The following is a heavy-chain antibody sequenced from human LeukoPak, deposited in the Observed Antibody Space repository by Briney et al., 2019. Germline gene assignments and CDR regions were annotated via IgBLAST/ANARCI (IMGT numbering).Heavy chain of an antibody. CDR2: VTLEGFA. CDR1: GFTFDEHT. V-gene: IGHV3-43*01. CDR3: VRDALPHCASSSCYQFDY. J-gene: IGHJ4*02. Sequence: GGSLRLSCVATGFTFDEHTIHWVRQRPGKGLEWVSLVTLEGFAFYGDSVKGRFTVSRDRKENSVFLQMNSLNPEDSAVYFCVRDALPHCASSSCYQFDYWGQGTLVTVSS. D-gene: IGHD2-2*01.